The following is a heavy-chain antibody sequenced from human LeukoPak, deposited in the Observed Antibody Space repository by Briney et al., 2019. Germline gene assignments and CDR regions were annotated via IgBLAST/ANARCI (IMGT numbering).Heavy chain of an antibody. J-gene: IGHJ4*02. CDR3: ARGKLTGNYYDSSGYDY. D-gene: IGHD3-22*01. Sequence: SETLSLTCTVSGGSISSYYWSWIRQPPGKGLEWIGYIYYSGSTNYNPSLKSRVTISVDTSKNQFSLKLSSVTAADTAVYYCARGKLTGNYYDSSGYDYWGQGTLVTVSS. CDR2: IYYSGST. V-gene: IGHV4-59*01. CDR1: GGSISSYY.